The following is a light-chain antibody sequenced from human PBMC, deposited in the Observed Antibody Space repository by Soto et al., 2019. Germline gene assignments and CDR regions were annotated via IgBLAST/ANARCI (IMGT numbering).Light chain of an antibody. CDR3: QQTNNFSLT. J-gene: IGKJ5*01. Sequence: DIQMTQSPSSVSASVGDRVTITCRASHDISSWLAWYQQKPGEAPNLLIFAASALQAGVPSRFSGSGSGTDFTLTISSLQPEDFATYYCQQTNNFSLTFGQGTRLEIK. V-gene: IGKV1-12*01. CDR2: AAS. CDR1: HDISSW.